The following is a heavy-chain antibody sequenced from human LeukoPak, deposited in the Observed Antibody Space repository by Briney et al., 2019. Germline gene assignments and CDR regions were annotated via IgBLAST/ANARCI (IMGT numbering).Heavy chain of an antibody. J-gene: IGHJ3*02. CDR2: IYYSGST. CDR1: GGSISSYY. D-gene: IGHD3-22*01. V-gene: IGHV4-59*01. CDR3: ASLVPYYYDSSGGAFDI. Sequence: SETLSLTCTVSGGSISSYYWSWIRQPPGKGLEWIGYIYYSGSTNYNPSLKSRVTISVDTSKNQFSLKLSSVTAADTAVYYCASLVPYYYDSSGGAFDIWGQGTMVTVSS.